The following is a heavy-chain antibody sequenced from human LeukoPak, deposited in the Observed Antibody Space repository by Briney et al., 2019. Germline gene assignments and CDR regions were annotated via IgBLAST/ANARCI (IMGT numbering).Heavy chain of an antibody. J-gene: IGHJ4*02. V-gene: IGHV3-30*03. CDR2: ISYDGSNK. CDR1: GFTFGKYW. D-gene: IGHD3-16*02. Sequence: GGSLRLSCVASGFTFGKYWMSWVRQAPGKGLEWVAVISYDGSNKYYTDSVKGRFTISRDNSKNTLYLQMNSLRAEDTAVYYCARGWGYHDYWGQGTLVTVSS. CDR3: ARGWGYHDY.